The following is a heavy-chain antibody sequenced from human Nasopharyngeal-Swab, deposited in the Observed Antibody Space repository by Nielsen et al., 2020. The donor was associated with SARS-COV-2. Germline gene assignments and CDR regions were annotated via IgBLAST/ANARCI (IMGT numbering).Heavy chain of an antibody. D-gene: IGHD2-15*01. CDR3: ASTDCSGGSCYSHYYYYMDV. V-gene: IGHV4-59*01. CDR2: IYYSGST. J-gene: IGHJ6*03. Sequence: RQAPGKGLEWIGYIYYSGSTNYNPSLMSRVTISVDTSKNQFSLKLSSVTAADTAVYYCASTDCSGGSCYSHYYYYMDVWGKGTTVTVSS.